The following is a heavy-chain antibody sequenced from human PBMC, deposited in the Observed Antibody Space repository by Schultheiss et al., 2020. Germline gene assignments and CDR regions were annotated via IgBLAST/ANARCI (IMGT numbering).Heavy chain of an antibody. J-gene: IGHJ4*02. Sequence: SVKVSCKASGDTFTSYDIHWVRQAPGQGLEWMGRIIPILGIANYAQKFQGRVTITADKSTGTAYMELSSLTSEDTAVYYCARESPDGYNYYFGSWGQGTLVTVSS. CDR2: IIPILGIA. D-gene: IGHD5-24*01. CDR1: GDTFTSYD. V-gene: IGHV1-69*04. CDR3: ARESPDGYNYYFGS.